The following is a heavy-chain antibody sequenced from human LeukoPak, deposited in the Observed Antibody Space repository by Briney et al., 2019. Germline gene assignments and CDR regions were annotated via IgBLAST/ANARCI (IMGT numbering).Heavy chain of an antibody. CDR2: INPKSGGT. Sequence: ASVKVSCKASGYTFTDYFMNWVRQAPGQGLEWMGWINPKSGGTVYAQKFQGRVTMTRDTSITTAYMELSSLRSDDTAVYYCARVRAFGGAMDWGQGTLVTVSS. J-gene: IGHJ4*02. CDR1: GYTFTDYF. CDR3: ARVRAFGGAMD. V-gene: IGHV1-2*02. D-gene: IGHD3-16*01.